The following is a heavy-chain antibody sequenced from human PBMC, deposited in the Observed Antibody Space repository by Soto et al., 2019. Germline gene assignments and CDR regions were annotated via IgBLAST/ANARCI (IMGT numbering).Heavy chain of an antibody. D-gene: IGHD6-25*01. J-gene: IGHJ6*02. V-gene: IGHV3-30-3*01. CDR1: GFTFSSYA. CDR3: AKDRRPNYYYGMDV. Sequence: QAQLVESGGGVVQPGRSLRLSCAASGFTFSSYAMHWVRQAPGKGLEWVAVISYDGSNKYYADSVKGRFTISRDNSKNTLYLQMNSLRAEDTAVYYCAKDRRPNYYYGMDVWGQGTTVTVSS. CDR2: ISYDGSNK.